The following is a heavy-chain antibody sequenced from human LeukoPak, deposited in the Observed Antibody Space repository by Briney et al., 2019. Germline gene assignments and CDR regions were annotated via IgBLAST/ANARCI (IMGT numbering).Heavy chain of an antibody. Sequence: ASVKVSCKASGYTFSSYDINWVRQATGQGLEWKGWMNPNNGNAGYGKNFQGRVTLTRDASRTTAYMELSSLRSEDTAVYYCARDLPHYEGWFDPWGQGTLVTVSS. D-gene: IGHD4-17*01. CDR2: MNPNNGNA. CDR1: GYTFSSYD. J-gene: IGHJ5*02. CDR3: ARDLPHYEGWFDP. V-gene: IGHV1-8*03.